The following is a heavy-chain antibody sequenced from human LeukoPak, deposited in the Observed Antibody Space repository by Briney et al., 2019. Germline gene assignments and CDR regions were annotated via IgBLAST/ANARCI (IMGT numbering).Heavy chain of an antibody. J-gene: IGHJ4*02. CDR2: ISSSGSTI. D-gene: IGHD3-10*01. V-gene: IGHV3-11*01. CDR3: ARVWPSYYNDY. CDR1: GFTFSDYY. Sequence: PGGSLRLSCAASGFTFSDYYMSWIRQAPGKGLEWVSYISSSGSTIYYADSVKGRFTISRDNAKNPLYLQMNSLRAEDTAVYYGARVWPSYYNDYWGQGTLVTVSS.